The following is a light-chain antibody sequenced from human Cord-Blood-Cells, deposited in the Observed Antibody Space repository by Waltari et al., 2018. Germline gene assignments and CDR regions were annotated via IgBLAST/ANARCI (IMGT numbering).Light chain of an antibody. J-gene: IGLJ2*01. V-gene: IGLV1-40*01. Sequence: QSVLTQPPSVSGAPGQRVTISCPGSSAHIGAGSDVHWYQQPPGTAPKLLISWNGNRPSGVPDRFSGSKSGTSASLAITGLQAEDEADYYCQSYDSSLSGYVVFGGGTKLTVL. CDR1: SAHIGAGSD. CDR3: QSYDSSLSGYVV. CDR2: WNG.